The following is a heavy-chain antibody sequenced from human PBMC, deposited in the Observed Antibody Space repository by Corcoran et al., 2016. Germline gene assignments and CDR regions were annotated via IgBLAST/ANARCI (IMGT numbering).Heavy chain of an antibody. Sequence: QLPLQESGPGLVKPSATLSLTCNVSGGSISSSSYYWGWIRQPPGRGLEWIGSIYYSGSTYYNPSLTSRVTISVDTSKKQFSLKLSSVTAADTAVYYWARDFSNYAHVLMVYDMENWFDPGGQGTLVTVSS. J-gene: IGHJ5*02. CDR1: GGSISSSSYY. D-gene: IGHD2-8*01. V-gene: IGHV4-39*07. CDR3: ARDFSNYAHVLMVYDMENWFDP. CDR2: IYYSGST.